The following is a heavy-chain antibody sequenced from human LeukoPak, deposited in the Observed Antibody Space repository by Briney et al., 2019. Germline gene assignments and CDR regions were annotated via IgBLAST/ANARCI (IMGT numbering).Heavy chain of an antibody. CDR3: SRGINSAFDI. V-gene: IGHV4-4*07. J-gene: IGHJ3*02. Sequence: SETLSLTCTVSGGSISGHHWSWIRQPPGKGLEWIGHIYSDGSVNYNPSVKSRVTMSVDTSKNQFSLQLNSVTPEDTAVYYCSRGINSAFDIWGLGTMVTVSS. CDR2: IYSDGSV. CDR1: GGSISGHH. D-gene: IGHD5-24*01.